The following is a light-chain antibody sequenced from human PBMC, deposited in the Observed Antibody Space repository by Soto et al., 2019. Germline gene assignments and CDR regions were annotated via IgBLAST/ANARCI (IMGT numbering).Light chain of an antibody. V-gene: IGKV3-15*01. CDR3: QQYHDWPIT. CDR2: GAS. J-gene: IGKJ5*01. Sequence: EIVLTQSPATLSLSPGDRYPLSCMASRSVGSSLAWYQQKPGQAPRLLIYGASTRASGIPARFSGSGSGTEFTLTISSLQSEDFAVYHCQQYHDWPITFGPGTRLDIK. CDR1: RSVGSS.